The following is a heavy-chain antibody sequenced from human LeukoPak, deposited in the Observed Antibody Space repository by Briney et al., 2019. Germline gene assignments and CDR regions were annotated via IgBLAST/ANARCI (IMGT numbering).Heavy chain of an antibody. Sequence: GGSLRLSCAASGFTFSSYAMSWVRQAPGKGLEWVSAISGSGGSTYYADSVKGRFTISRDNSKNTLYLQMNSLRAEDTAVYYCAKDRDIVLMVCPDYFDYWGRGTLVTVSS. V-gene: IGHV3-23*01. CDR3: AKDRDIVLMVCPDYFDY. J-gene: IGHJ4*02. CDR1: GFTFSSYA. CDR2: ISGSGGST. D-gene: IGHD2-8*01.